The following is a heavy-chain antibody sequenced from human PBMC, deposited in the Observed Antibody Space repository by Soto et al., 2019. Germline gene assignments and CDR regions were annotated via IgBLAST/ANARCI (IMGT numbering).Heavy chain of an antibody. D-gene: IGHD5-12*01. J-gene: IGHJ6*02. V-gene: IGHV4-30-4*02. CDR3: ARVPSSGYDRGKDVYYYYGMDV. CDR2: IFHTGTT. Sequence: SETLSLTCTVSGDSISSGNHYWSWIRQPPGKGLEWIGYIFHTGTTYYNPSLKSRVTISVDTSKNQFSLKLSSVTAADTAVYYCARVPSSGYDRGKDVYYYYGMDVWGQGTTVTVSS. CDR1: GDSISSGNHY.